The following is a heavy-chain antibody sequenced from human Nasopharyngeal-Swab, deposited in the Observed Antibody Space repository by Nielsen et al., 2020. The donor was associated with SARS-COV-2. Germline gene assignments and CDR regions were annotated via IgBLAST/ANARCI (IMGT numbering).Heavy chain of an antibody. D-gene: IGHD1-26*01. CDR2: TFYSGST. CDR1: GGSISSYY. Sequence: SETLSLTCTVSGGSISSYYWSWIRQPPGKGLEWIGHTFYSGSTNYNPSLKSRVTISIDTSRNQFSLKLSSVTAADTAVYYCARLLSGTKPPHDAFDIWGQGTMVTVSS. J-gene: IGHJ3*02. V-gene: IGHV4-59*08. CDR3: ARLLSGTKPPHDAFDI.